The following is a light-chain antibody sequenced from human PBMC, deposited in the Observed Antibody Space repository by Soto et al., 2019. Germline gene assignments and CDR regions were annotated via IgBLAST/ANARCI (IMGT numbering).Light chain of an antibody. CDR3: TSYTRRSTGV. Sequence: QSVLTQPASVSGSPGQSITISCTGTSSDVGAYNYVSWYQQHPDKAPRVMIYEVSNRPSGVSSRFSGSKSGNTASLTISGLKTEDEADYYCTSYTRRSTGVFGGGTKLTVL. CDR1: SSDVGAYNY. J-gene: IGLJ3*02. CDR2: EVS. V-gene: IGLV2-14*03.